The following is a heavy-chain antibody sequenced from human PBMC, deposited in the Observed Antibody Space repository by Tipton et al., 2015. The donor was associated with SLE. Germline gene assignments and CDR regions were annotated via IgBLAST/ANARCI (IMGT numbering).Heavy chain of an antibody. D-gene: IGHD2-8*01. Sequence: SLRLSCAASGFTFSSYGMHWVRQAPGKGLEWVAVISYDGSNKYYADSVKGRFTISRDNSKNTLYLQMNSLRAEDTAVYYCARVLGWTNGVWGDFDYWGQGTLVTVSS. CDR1: GFTFSSYG. V-gene: IGHV3-30*19. CDR2: ISYDGSNK. J-gene: IGHJ4*02. CDR3: ARVLGWTNGVWGDFDY.